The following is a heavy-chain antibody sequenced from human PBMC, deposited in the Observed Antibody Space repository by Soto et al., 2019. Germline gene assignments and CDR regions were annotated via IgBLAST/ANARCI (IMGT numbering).Heavy chain of an antibody. D-gene: IGHD2-2*01. J-gene: IGHJ3*02. CDR1: GGSLSGYY. V-gene: IGHV4-59*12. Sequence: PSETLSLTCTVSGGSLSGYYWSWIRQPPGKGLEWIGDFYSSGSPYHNPSLKSRVTMSVDTSKNQFSLKLTSVTAVDTAVYYCARGDYAKAFDIWGQGTTVTVSS. CDR2: FYSSGSP. CDR3: ARGDYAKAFDI.